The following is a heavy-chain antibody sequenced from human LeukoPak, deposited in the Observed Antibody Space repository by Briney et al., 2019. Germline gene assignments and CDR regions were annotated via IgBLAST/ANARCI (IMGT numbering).Heavy chain of an antibody. V-gene: IGHV3-23*01. CDR2: ISGSGGST. CDR1: GFTFSSYA. CDR3: ARGPARPWYYMDV. D-gene: IGHD3-16*01. Sequence: GGSLRLSCAASGFTFSSYAMSWVRQAPGKGLEWVSAISGSGGSTYYADSVKGRFTISRDNAKNSLYLQMNSLRAEDTAVYYCARGPARPWYYMDVWGKGTTVTVSS. J-gene: IGHJ6*03.